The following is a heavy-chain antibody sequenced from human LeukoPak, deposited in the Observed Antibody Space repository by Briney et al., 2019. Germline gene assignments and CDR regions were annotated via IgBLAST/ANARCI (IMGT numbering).Heavy chain of an antibody. D-gene: IGHD6-13*01. CDR3: ARESEDIAAAGILGY. CDR1: GYTFTGYY. Sequence: VKVSCKASGYTFTGYYMHWVRQAPGQGLEWMGWINPNSGGTNYAQKFQGRVTMTRDTSISTAYKELSRLRSDDTAVYYCARESEDIAAAGILGYWGQGTLVTVSS. CDR2: INPNSGGT. V-gene: IGHV1-2*02. J-gene: IGHJ4*02.